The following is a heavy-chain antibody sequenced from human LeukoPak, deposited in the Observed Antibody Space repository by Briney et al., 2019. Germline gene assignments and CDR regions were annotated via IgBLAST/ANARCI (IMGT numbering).Heavy chain of an antibody. J-gene: IGHJ4*02. CDR1: GYTLTSYS. CDR2: ISAYNGNT. V-gene: IGHV1-18*01. D-gene: IGHD2-15*01. CDR3: ARASYCSGGSCYSDY. Sequence: ASVKVSCKASGYTLTSYSISWVRQAPGQGLEWVGWISAYNGNTSYAQKVKGRVTMTTGTSTSTAYMKLRSLKSGDTAVYYCARASYCSGGSCYSDYWGQGTLVTVSS.